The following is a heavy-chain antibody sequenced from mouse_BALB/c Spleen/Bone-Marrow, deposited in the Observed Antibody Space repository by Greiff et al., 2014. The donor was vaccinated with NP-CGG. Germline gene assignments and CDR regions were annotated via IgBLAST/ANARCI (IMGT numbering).Heavy chain of an antibody. CDR3: ARGDYGYHWYFDV. V-gene: IGHV1-87*01. J-gene: IGHJ1*01. CDR2: IYPGDGDT. D-gene: IGHD1-2*01. Sequence: QVQLKQSGAELARPGASVKLSCKASGYNFTTHWMQWVKQRPGQGLEWIGAIYPGDGDTRYTQKFKGKATLTADKPSSTAYMQLSDLASEDSAVYYCARGDYGYHWYFDVWGAGTTVTVSS. CDR1: GYNFTTHW.